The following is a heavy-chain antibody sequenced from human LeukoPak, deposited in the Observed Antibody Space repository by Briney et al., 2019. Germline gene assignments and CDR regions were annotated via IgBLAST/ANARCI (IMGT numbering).Heavy chain of an antibody. D-gene: IGHD3-22*01. CDR1: GFTFSSYA. V-gene: IGHV3-30*18. Sequence: GGSLRLSCAASGFTFSSYAMHWVRQAPGKGLEWVAVISYDGSNKYYADSVKGRFTISRDNSKNTLYLQMNSLRAEDTAVYYCAKSGGSSGKALGYWGQGTLVTVSS. J-gene: IGHJ4*02. CDR3: AKSGGSSGKALGY. CDR2: ISYDGSNK.